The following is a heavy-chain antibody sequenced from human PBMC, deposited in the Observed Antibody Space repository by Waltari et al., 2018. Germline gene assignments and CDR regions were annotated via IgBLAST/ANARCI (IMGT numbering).Heavy chain of an antibody. D-gene: IGHD3-22*01. CDR2: IYYIVCT. CDR3: ARDLPIYDSSGYLGVDY. Sequence: QLQLQESGPGLVKPSETLSLTCTVSGGSISSSSYYWGWIRQPPGKGLEWIGSIYYIVCTYYNPSRKGRVTISVDTSKNQFSLKLGSVTAADTAVYYCARDLPIYDSSGYLGVDYWGQGTLVTVSS. CDR1: GGSISSSSYY. V-gene: IGHV4-39*07. J-gene: IGHJ4*02.